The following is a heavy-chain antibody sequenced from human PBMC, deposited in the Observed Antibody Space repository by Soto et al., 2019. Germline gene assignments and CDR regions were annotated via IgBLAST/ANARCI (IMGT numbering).Heavy chain of an antibody. D-gene: IGHD2-8*02. Sequence: QLQLQESGPGLVKSSETLSLTCTLSGGSISSSSYYWGWIRQPPGKGLEWIGSLYHSASTYYNPSLRSRVTISADTSKNHLSLKLSSVTAADTAVYYCARHGTGGVRGGQYFDPWGHGTLVTVSS. J-gene: IGHJ5*02. CDR2: LYHSAST. V-gene: IGHV4-39*01. CDR1: GGSISSSSYY. CDR3: ARHGTGGVRGGQYFDP.